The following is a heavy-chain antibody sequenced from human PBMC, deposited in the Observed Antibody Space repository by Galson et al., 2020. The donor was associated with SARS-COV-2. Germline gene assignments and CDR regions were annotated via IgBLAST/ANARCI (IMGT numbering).Heavy chain of an antibody. CDR3: ARRGLLHSRYFDL. CDR1: GDSINNNNYY. V-gene: IGHV4-39*01. CDR2: LSYSGTT. Sequence: SETLSLTCTVSGDSINNNNYYWGWISQPPGQELEFIAGLSYSGTTFNNPSLRSRVTISVDTPKNQFSMGLSSVSAADTAVYYWARRGLLHSRYFDLWGRGTLVNVSS. D-gene: IGHD4-4*01. J-gene: IGHJ2*01.